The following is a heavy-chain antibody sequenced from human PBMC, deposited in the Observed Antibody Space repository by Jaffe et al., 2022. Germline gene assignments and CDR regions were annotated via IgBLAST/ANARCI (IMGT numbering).Heavy chain of an antibody. CDR2: ISGSDGIT. V-gene: IGHV3-23*01. CDR1: GFTFSSYA. D-gene: IGHD3-16*01. Sequence: EVQLLESGGGLVQPGGSLRLSCAASGFTFSSYAMSWVRQAPGKGLEWVSSISGSDGITFYAESVKGRFTISRDNSKKTVYLQMTSLRADDTALYYCAKDRTYEYADYEAFDIWGLGTMVTVSS. CDR3: AKDRTYEYADYEAFDI. J-gene: IGHJ3*02.